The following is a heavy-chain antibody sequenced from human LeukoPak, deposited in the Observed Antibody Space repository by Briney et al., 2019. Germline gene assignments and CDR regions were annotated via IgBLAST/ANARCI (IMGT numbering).Heavy chain of an antibody. CDR2: ISGSGGST. V-gene: IGHV3-23*01. Sequence: GGSLRLSCGASGFTFSSYGMSWVRQAPGKGLEWVSAISGSGGSTYYADSVKGRFTISRDNSKNTLYLQMNSLRAEDTAVYYCAKQGRDWLRDYYYYMDVWGKGTTVTFSS. D-gene: IGHD3-9*01. J-gene: IGHJ6*03. CDR3: AKQGRDWLRDYYYYMDV. CDR1: GFTFSSYG.